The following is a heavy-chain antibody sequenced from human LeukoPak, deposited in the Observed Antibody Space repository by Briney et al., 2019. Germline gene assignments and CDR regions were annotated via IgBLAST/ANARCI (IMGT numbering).Heavy chain of an antibody. CDR2: IRYDGSNK. V-gene: IGHV3-30*02. CDR3: AKAPTSFWSGYADYYMDV. Sequence: GGSLRLSCAASGFTFSSYGMHWVRQAPGKGLEWVAFIRYDGSNKYYADSVKGRFTISRDNSKNTLYLQMNSLRAEDTAVYYCAKAPTSFWSGYADYYMDVWGKGTTVTVSS. J-gene: IGHJ6*03. CDR1: GFTFSSYG. D-gene: IGHD3-3*01.